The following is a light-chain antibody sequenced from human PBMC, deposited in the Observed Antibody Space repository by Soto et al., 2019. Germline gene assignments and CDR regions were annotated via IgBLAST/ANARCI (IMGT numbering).Light chain of an antibody. CDR1: QSVSNS. CDR2: GAS. J-gene: IGKJ5*01. V-gene: IGKV3-15*01. CDR3: QHYNNWST. Sequence: EIVMTQSPATLSVSPGERATLSCRASQSVSNSLAWYQQRPGQAPRLLIYGASTRATDIPARFSGSGSGTEFTLTITNLQSEDFAIYYCQHYNNWSTFGQGTRLEIK.